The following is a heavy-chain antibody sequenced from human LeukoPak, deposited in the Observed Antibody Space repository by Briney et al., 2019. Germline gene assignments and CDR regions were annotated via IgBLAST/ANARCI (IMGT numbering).Heavy chain of an antibody. Sequence: SETLSLTCTVSGGSISSYYWGWIRQPPGKGLEWIGSIYYSGTTYYNPSLKSRITISIDTSKNQLSLKLSSVTAADTAIHYCARHRDTAMALDYWGQGILVTVS. V-gene: IGHV4-39*01. CDR3: ARHRDTAMALDY. CDR2: IYYSGTT. J-gene: IGHJ4*02. D-gene: IGHD5-18*01. CDR1: GGSISSYY.